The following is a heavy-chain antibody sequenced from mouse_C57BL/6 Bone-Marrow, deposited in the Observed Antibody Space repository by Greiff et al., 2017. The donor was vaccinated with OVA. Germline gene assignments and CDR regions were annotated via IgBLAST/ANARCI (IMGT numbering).Heavy chain of an antibody. D-gene: IGHD2-4*01. CDR3: TSIYYDYAAWFAY. CDR1: GYTFTDYE. J-gene: IGHJ3*01. CDR2: IDPETGGT. Sequence: VQLQQSGAELVRPGASVTLSCKASGYTFTDYEMHWVKQTPVHGLEWIGAIDPETGGTAYNQKFKGKAILTADKSSSTAYIELRSLTSEDSAVYYCTSIYYDYAAWFAYWGQGTLVTVSA. V-gene: IGHV1-15*01.